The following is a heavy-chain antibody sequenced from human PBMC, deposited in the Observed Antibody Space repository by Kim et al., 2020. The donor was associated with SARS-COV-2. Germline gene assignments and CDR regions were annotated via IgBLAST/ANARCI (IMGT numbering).Heavy chain of an antibody. CDR1: GDSVSSNSAA. D-gene: IGHD6-13*01. CDR2: TYYRSKWYN. Sequence: SQTLSLSCAISGDSVSSNSAAWNWIRQSPSRGLEWLGRTYYRSKWYNDYAVSVKSRITINPDTSKNQFSLQLNSVTPEDTAVYYCARGEQQLVHIEQEYYYYGMDVWGQGTTVTVSS. J-gene: IGHJ6*02. CDR3: ARGEQQLVHIEQEYYYYGMDV. V-gene: IGHV6-1*01.